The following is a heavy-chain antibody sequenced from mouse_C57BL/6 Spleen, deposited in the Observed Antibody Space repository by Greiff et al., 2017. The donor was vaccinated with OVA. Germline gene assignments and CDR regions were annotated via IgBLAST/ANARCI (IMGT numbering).Heavy chain of an antibody. CDR3: ARYGLTGTFDY. J-gene: IGHJ2*01. CDR2: IRNKANGYTT. Sequence: EVQLVDSVGGLVQPGGSLSLSCAASGFTFPDSYMSCVRPPPGKALAWLGFIRNKANGYTTEYSASVKGRFTISRDNSQSILYLQMNALRAEDSATYYCARYGLTGTFDYWGQGTTLTVSS. V-gene: IGHV7-3*01. CDR1: GFTFPDSY. D-gene: IGHD4-1*01.